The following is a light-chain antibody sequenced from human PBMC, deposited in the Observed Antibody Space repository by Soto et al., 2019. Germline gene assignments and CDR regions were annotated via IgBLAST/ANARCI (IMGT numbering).Light chain of an antibody. CDR1: QSISSY. V-gene: IGKV1-39*01. J-gene: IGKJ2*02. CDR3: QQSYSTPCT. CDR2: AAS. Sequence: DIQMTQSPSSLSASVGDRVTITCRASQSISSYLNWYQQKPGKAPKLLIYAASSLQSGVPSRFSGSGSGTDFTLTISSLQPEDCATYYLQQSYSTPCTFGQGTKLQLK.